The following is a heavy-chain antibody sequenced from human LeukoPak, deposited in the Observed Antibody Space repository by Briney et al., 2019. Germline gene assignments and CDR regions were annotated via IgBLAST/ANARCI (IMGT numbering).Heavy chain of an antibody. CDR3: AKGDTSSWFPNFDY. V-gene: IGHV3-9*01. CDR1: GFTFVAYA. J-gene: IGHJ4*02. D-gene: IGHD6-13*01. CDR2: LSWNGGTI. Sequence: GRSLRLSCAASGFTFVAYAMHWVRQAPGKGLEWISGLSWNGGTIGYADSVKGRFTISRDNAKNFLYLQMDSLTAEDTALNYCAKGDTSSWFPNFDYWGQGTLVTVSS.